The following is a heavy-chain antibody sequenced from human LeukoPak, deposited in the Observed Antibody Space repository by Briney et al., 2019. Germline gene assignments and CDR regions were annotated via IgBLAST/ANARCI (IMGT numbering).Heavy chain of an antibody. CDR2: IYTSGST. CDR3: ARASHDYGDYSHFDY. Sequence: KTSETLSLTCTVYGVSISSYYWSWIRQPAGKGLEWIGRIYTSGSTNYNPSLKSRVTMSVDTSKNQFSLKLSSVTAADTAVYYCARASHDYGDYSHFDYWGQGTLVTVSS. CDR1: GVSISSYY. V-gene: IGHV4-4*07. J-gene: IGHJ4*02. D-gene: IGHD4-17*01.